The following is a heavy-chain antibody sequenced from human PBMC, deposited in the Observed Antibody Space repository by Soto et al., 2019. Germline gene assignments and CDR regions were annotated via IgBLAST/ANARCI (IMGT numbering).Heavy chain of an antibody. CDR3: SRVDPGETSPFDH. CDR2: IIPILGIA. CDR1: GGAFSSYT. V-gene: IGHV1-69*02. D-gene: IGHD3-10*01. Sequence: ASVTVSCQASGGAFSSYTISWVRQAPGQGLEWMGRIIPILGIANYAQKFQGRVTITADKSTSTAYMEVSSLRSEDTAVYYCSRVDPGETSPFDHWGQGTLVTVSS. J-gene: IGHJ4*02.